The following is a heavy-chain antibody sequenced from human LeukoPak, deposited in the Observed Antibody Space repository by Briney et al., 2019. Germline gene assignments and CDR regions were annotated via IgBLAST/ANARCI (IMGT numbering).Heavy chain of an antibody. CDR1: GGSFSSYY. CDR2: MDSSGST. D-gene: IGHD5-12*01. CDR3: TRAVGDSGYGRFSDC. J-gene: IGHJ4*02. V-gene: IGHV4-59*01. Sequence: SETLSLTCTVSGGSFSSYYWTRIRQPPGKGLEWIGYMDSSGSTIYNPSLQSRLTMSLDTSKNQFSLRLSSVTAADTAIYYCTRAVGDSGYGRFSDCWGQGSLVTVSS.